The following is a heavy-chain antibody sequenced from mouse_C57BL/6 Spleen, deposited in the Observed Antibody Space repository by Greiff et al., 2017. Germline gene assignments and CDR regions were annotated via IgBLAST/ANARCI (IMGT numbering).Heavy chain of an antibody. CDR2: IFPGSGST. D-gene: IGHD1-1*01. CDR1: GYTFTDYY. J-gene: IGHJ2*01. V-gene: IGHV1-75*01. CDR3: ARSITTVVEYYFDY. Sequence: QVQLKESGPELVKPGASVKISCKASGYTFTDYYINWVKQRPGQGLEWTGWIFPGSGSTYYNEKFKGKDTLTVDKSSSTAYMLLSRLTSEDSAVYFFARSITTVVEYYFDYWCQGTTLTGSS.